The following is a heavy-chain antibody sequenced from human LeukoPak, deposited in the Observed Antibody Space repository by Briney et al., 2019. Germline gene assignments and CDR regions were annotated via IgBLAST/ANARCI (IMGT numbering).Heavy chain of an antibody. CDR3: ARGHYGMEV. CDR2: IKRDGSEK. J-gene: IGHJ6*02. Sequence: GGSLRLSCAASGLIFSSYWMSWDRQAPGKGLEWVANIKRDGSEKYYVDSVKGRFTISRDNAENSLYLQMNSLRDEDTALYYCARGHYGMEVWGQGTTVTVSS. CDR1: GLIFSSYW. V-gene: IGHV3-7*01.